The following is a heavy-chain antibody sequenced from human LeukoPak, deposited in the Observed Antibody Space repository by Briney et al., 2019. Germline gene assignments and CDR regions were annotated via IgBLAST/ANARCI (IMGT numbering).Heavy chain of an antibody. Sequence: GGSLRLSCAASGFTFSSYAMHLVRQAPGKGLEWVALISYDGSNKYYADSVKGRFTISRDNSKNTLYLQMNSLRAEDTAVYYCAREGAYSSSWKKDAFDIWGQGTMVTVSS. J-gene: IGHJ3*02. CDR3: AREGAYSSSWKKDAFDI. D-gene: IGHD6-13*01. CDR1: GFTFSSYA. V-gene: IGHV3-30-3*01. CDR2: ISYDGSNK.